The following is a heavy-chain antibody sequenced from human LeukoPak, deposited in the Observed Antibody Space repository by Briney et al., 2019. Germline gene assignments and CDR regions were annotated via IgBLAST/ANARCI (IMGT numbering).Heavy chain of an antibody. CDR1: GGTFSSYA. Sequence: ASVKVSCKASGGTFSSYAISWVRQAPGQGLEWMGGIIPIFGTANYAQKFQGRVTITTDESTSTAYMELSSLRSEDTAVYYCARDGPIAVAGTLELDPWGQGTLVTVSS. CDR2: IIPIFGTA. V-gene: IGHV1-69*05. J-gene: IGHJ5*02. D-gene: IGHD6-19*01. CDR3: ARDGPIAVAGTLELDP.